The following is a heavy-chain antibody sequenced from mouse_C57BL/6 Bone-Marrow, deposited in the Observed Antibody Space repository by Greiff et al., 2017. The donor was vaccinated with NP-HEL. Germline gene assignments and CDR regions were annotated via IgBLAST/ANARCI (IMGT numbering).Heavy chain of an antibody. J-gene: IGHJ2*01. D-gene: IGHD2-2*01. CDR2: IYPGDGDT. CDR3: ARLLWLRRDYFDY. CDR1: GYAFSSSW. V-gene: IGHV1-82*01. Sequence: LEESGPELVKPGASVKISCKASGYAFSSSWMNWVKQRPGKGLEWIGRIYPGDGDTNYNGKFKGKATLTADKSSSTAYMQLSSLTSEDSAVYFCARLLWLRRDYFDYWGQGTTLTVSS.